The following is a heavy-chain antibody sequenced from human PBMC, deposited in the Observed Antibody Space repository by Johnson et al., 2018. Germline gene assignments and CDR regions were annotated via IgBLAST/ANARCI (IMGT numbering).Heavy chain of an antibody. V-gene: IGHV3-48*02. Sequence: VQLVESGGGLVQPGGSLRLSCAASGFTFDGFSMNWVRQAPGKGLEWVTHISSSGTTTYYADSVRGRFTISRDNAKNSLYLQVNSLRDEDTAVYYWARGCSYTSCYRTDYFQHWGQGTLVTVSS. CDR3: ARGCSYTSCYRTDYFQH. CDR1: GFTFDGFS. CDR2: ISSSGTTT. J-gene: IGHJ1*01. D-gene: IGHD2-2*02.